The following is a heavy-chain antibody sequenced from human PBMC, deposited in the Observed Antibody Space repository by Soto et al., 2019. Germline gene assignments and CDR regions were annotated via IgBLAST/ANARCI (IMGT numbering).Heavy chain of an antibody. CDR1: GFTFSSYG. CDR3: ARGDAYYDILTGYYNVWSDDFDY. Sequence: GGSLRLSCAASGFTFSSYGMHWVRQAPGKGLEWVAVIWYDGSNKYYADSVKGRFTISRDNSKNTLYLQMNSLRAEDTAVYYCARGDAYYDILTGYYNVWSDDFDYWGQGTLVTVSS. D-gene: IGHD3-9*01. CDR2: IWYDGSNK. J-gene: IGHJ4*02. V-gene: IGHV3-33*01.